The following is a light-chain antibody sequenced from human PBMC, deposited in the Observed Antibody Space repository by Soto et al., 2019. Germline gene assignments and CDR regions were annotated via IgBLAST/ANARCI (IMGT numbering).Light chain of an antibody. CDR2: DAS. CDR1: QDITIY. J-gene: IGKJ5*01. V-gene: IGKV1-33*01. Sequence: DIQMTQSPSSLSASVGDRVTITCQASQDITIYLNWYQQKPAKAPKLLIFDASNLETGVPSRFSGSGSGTDFTLSISNLQPEDIATYYCQQYDNLPITFGQGTRLEIK. CDR3: QQYDNLPIT.